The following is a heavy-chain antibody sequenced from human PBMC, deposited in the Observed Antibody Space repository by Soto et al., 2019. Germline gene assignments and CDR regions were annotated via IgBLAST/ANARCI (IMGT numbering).Heavy chain of an antibody. J-gene: IGHJ4*02. CDR1: GFTFSNYG. Sequence: GGSLRLSCADSGFTFSNYGMHWVRQAPGKGLEWVAAISYDGSNKYYADSVEGRFTIPRDNSKSTVYLQMNSLRAEDTAIYYCAKDTYYYDSSGYYVFDYWGQGALVTVSS. D-gene: IGHD3-22*01. CDR2: ISYDGSNK. V-gene: IGHV3-30*18. CDR3: AKDTYYYDSSGYYVFDY.